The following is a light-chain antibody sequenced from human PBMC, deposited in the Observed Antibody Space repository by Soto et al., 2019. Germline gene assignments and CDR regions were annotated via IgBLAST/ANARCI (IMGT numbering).Light chain of an antibody. J-gene: IGKJ5*01. CDR1: QSVLYSSNNKNY. Sequence: DIVMTQSPDSLAVSLGERATINCKSSQSVLYSSNNKNYLAWYQQKPGQPPKLLIYWASTRESGVPDRFSGSGSGTDFTLTISSLRAEDVAVYYCQQYDSTPPTFGQGTRLEIK. V-gene: IGKV4-1*01. CDR2: WAS. CDR3: QQYDSTPPT.